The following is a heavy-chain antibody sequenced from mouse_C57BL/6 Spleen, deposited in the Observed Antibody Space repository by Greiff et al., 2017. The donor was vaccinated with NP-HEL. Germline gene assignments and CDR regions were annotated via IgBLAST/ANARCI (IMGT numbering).Heavy chain of an antibody. CDR2: ISDGGSYT. J-gene: IGHJ2*01. CDR3: ARDKDYSNLYYFDY. D-gene: IGHD2-5*01. CDR1: GFTFSSYA. V-gene: IGHV5-4*01. Sequence: EVQGVESGGGLVKPGGSLKLSCAASGFTFSSYAMSWVRQTPEKRLEWVATISDGGSYTYYPDNVKGRFTISRDNAKNNLYLQMSHLKSEDTAMYYCARDKDYSNLYYFDYWGQGTTLTVSS.